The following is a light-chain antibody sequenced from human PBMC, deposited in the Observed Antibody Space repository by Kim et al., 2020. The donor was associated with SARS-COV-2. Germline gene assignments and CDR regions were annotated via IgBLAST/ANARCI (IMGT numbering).Light chain of an antibody. CDR1: SSNIGAGYD. CDR3: QSYDSSLSGSRV. V-gene: IGLV1-40*01. J-gene: IGLJ1*01. Sequence: QSVLTQPPSVSGAPGQRVTIPCTGSSSNIGAGYDVHWYQQLPGTAHKLLIYGNSNRPSGVPDRFSGSKSGTSASLAITGLQAEDEADYYCQSYDSSLSGSRVFGAGTKVTVL. CDR2: GNS.